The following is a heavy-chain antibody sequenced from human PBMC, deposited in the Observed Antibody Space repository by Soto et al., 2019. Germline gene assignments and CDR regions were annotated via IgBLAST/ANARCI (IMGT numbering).Heavy chain of an antibody. CDR2: ISYDGSNK. J-gene: IGHJ4*02. V-gene: IGHV3-30*18. CDR3: AKDTTSLVGASDY. CDR1: GFTFSSYG. Sequence: QVQLVESGGGVVQPGRSLRLSCAASGFTFSSYGMHWVRQAPGKGLEWVAVISYDGSNKYYADSVKGRFTISRDNSKNPLYLQMNSLRAEDTAVYYCAKDTTSLVGASDYWGQGTLVTVSS. D-gene: IGHD1-26*01.